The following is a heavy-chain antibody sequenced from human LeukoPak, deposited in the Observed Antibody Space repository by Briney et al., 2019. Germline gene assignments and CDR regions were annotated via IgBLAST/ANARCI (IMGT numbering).Heavy chain of an antibody. J-gene: IGHJ1*01. CDR1: GGSISSSSYY. D-gene: IGHD6-19*01. Sequence: SETLSLTCTVSGGSISSSSYYWGWIRQPPGKGLEWIGSIYYSGSTYYNPSLKSRVTISVDTSKNQFSLKLSSVTAADTAVYYCARTLAYSSGWYTPPEYFQHWGQGTLVTVSS. CDR2: IYYSGST. V-gene: IGHV4-39*07. CDR3: ARTLAYSSGWYTPPEYFQH.